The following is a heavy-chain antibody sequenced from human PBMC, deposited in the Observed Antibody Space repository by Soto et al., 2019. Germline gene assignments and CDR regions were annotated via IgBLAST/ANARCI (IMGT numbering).Heavy chain of an antibody. D-gene: IGHD3-16*01. V-gene: IGHV3-74*01. Sequence: EVQLVESGGGLFQPGGSLRLSCAASGFTFNKYWIHWVRQAPGTGLVWVSRIKYDATSTNYADSVKGRCSISRDNAQNTVYLQMSSLRGDDTAVYYCVRGALGSYYFDYWGQGTLVTVSS. CDR3: VRGALGSYYFDY. CDR1: GFTFNKYW. J-gene: IGHJ4*02. CDR2: IKYDATST.